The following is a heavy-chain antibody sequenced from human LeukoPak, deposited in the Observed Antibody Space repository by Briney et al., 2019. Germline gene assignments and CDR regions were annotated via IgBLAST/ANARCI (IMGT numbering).Heavy chain of an antibody. CDR2: IYYSGST. Sequence: SETLSLTCTVSGGSISSSSYYWGWIRQPPGKGLEWIGSIYYSGSTYYNPSLKSRVTISIDTSKNQFSLKLSSVTAADTAVYYCARQLGDIVVVPAAPSFDYWGQGTLVTVSS. CDR1: GGSISSSSYY. D-gene: IGHD2-2*01. CDR3: ARQLGDIVVVPAAPSFDY. J-gene: IGHJ4*02. V-gene: IGHV4-39*01.